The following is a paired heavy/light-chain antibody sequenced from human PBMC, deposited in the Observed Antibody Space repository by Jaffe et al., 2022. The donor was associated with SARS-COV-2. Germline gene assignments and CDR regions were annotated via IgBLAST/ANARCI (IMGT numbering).Heavy chain of an antibody. CDR3: AREGLWEYAYPEFDY. V-gene: IGHV3-30-3*01. Sequence: VQMVESGGGVVQPGRSLRLSCAASGITFNSFAIHWVRQAPGKGLEWVAVVTHDGDKKFYADSVKGRFTISRDNSKNTVYLQMDSLRGEDTALYYCAREGLWEYAYPEFDYWGQGTLVTVSS. J-gene: IGHJ4*02. CDR1: GITFNSFA. CDR2: VTHDGDKK. D-gene: IGHD1-26*01.
Light chain of an antibody. CDR1: QGIRID. CDR3: LQDYNYPPALT. Sequence: AVQMTQSPSSLSASVGDRVTITCRASQGIRIDLGWYQQKPGKAPKLLIYAASSLQSGVPSRFSGSGSGTDFTLTISSLQPEDVATYYCLQDYNYPPALTFGGGTKVEIK. V-gene: IGKV1-6*01. J-gene: IGKJ4*01. CDR2: AAS.